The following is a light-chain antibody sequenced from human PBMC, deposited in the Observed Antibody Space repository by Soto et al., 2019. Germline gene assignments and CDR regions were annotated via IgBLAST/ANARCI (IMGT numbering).Light chain of an antibody. CDR3: AAWDDSLSGRV. CDR2: SNN. V-gene: IGLV1-44*01. Sequence: QSVLTQPPSASGTPGQRVTISCSGSSSNIGSNSVNWYQQLPGTAPKLLIYSNNQRPSGVPDRFSGSTSGTSASLAISGLQSEDEADYYCAAWDDSLSGRVFGGGTKLTVL. CDR1: SSNIGSNS. J-gene: IGLJ3*02.